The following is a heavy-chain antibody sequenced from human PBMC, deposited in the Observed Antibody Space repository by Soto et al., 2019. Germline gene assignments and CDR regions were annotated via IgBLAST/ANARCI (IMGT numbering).Heavy chain of an antibody. Sequence: QVQLQESGPGLVKPSETLSLTCTVSGGPFSRGGYYWSWIRQHPGKGLECIGYILYTGSTYYNPTLETRVIMTASQSNGRFDLNLWSMTAADTAVYYCARVYSVNYLGYFDYWGQGALVTVSS. CDR2: ILYTGST. J-gene: IGHJ4*02. D-gene: IGHD6-13*01. V-gene: IGHV4-31*03. CDR3: ARVYSVNYLGYFDY. CDR1: GGPFSRGGYY.